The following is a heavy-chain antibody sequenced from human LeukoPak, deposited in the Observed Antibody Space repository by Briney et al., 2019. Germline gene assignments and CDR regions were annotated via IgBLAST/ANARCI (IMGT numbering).Heavy chain of an antibody. CDR1: GGSISSSSYY. V-gene: IGHV4-39*01. J-gene: IGHJ4*02. CDR3: ASLYNWNNMEDC. Sequence: TSETLSLTCTVSGGSISSSSYYWGWIRQPPGKGLEWIGSVYYTGNTYYNPSLKSRVTISVDTSKNQFSLKLSSVTAADTAVYYCASLYNWNNMEDCWGQGTLVTVSS. D-gene: IGHD1/OR15-1a*01. CDR2: VYYTGNT.